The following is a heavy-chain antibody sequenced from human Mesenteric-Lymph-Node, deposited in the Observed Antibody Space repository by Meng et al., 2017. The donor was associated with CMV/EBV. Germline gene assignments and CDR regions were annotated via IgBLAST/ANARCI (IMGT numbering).Heavy chain of an antibody. D-gene: IGHD2-15*01. V-gene: IGHV1-8*01. CDR1: GYTFTSYD. J-gene: IGHJ5*02. Sequence: ASVKVSCKASGYTFTSYDINWVRQAPGQGLEWMGRIKPNSGKTDYEQKLQGRVTITRDTAISTAYMDLSSLRSDDTAVYFCARTWSSVWFDPWGQGTLVTVSS. CDR3: ARTWSSVWFDP. CDR2: IKPNSGKT.